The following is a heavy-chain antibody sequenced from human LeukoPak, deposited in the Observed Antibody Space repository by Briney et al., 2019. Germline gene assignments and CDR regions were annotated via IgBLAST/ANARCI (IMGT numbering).Heavy chain of an antibody. J-gene: IGHJ4*02. V-gene: IGHV3-9*01. CDR1: GFTFDDYA. Sequence: PGGSLRLSCAASGFTFDDYAMHWVRQAPGKGLEWVSGISWNSGSIGYADSVKGRFTISRDNAKNSLYLQMNGLRAEDTALYYCAKDDSATVTTGFFDYWGQGTLVTVSS. D-gene: IGHD4-11*01. CDR3: AKDDSATVTTGFFDY. CDR2: ISWNSGSI.